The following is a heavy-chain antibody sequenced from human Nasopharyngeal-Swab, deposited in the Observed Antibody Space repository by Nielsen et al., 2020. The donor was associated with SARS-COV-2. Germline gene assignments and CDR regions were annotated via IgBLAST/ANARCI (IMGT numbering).Heavy chain of an antibody. V-gene: IGHV3-48*03. D-gene: IGHD1-26*01. CDR1: GFTFSSSE. Sequence: GESLKISCAASGFTFSSSEMTWVRQAPVKGLEWVSYISSSGNTMYYADSVKGRFTISRDNAKNSLYLQMNSLRAEDTAVYYCARGPGGSYFDSWGQGTLVTVSS. CDR2: ISSSGNTM. CDR3: ARGPGGSYFDS. J-gene: IGHJ4*02.